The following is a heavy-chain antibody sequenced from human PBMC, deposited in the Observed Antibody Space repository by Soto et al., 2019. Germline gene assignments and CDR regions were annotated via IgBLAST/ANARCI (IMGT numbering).Heavy chain of an antibody. CDR1: GFTFSSYA. J-gene: IGHJ5*02. D-gene: IGHD6-13*01. CDR3: AKVIAAAGTGYWFDP. CDR2: ISGSGGST. V-gene: IGHV3-23*01. Sequence: EVQLLESGGGLVQPGGSLRLSCAASGFTFSSYAMSWVRQAPGKGLEWVSAISGSGGSTYYADSVKGRFTISRDNSXXTLYRRMNSLRAEDTAGYYCAKVIAAAGTGYWFDPWGQGTLVTVSS.